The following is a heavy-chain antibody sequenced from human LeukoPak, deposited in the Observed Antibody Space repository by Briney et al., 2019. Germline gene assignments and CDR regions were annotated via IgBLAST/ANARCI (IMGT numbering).Heavy chain of an antibody. CDR3: ARHPYSDGFDI. CDR1: GGSISSSSYY. J-gene: IGHJ3*02. Sequence: SETLSLTCTVSGGSISSSSYYWGWIRQPPGKGLEWIAYVYYSGHTSYNPSLKGRVTISVDTSKNQISLKLNSVTAADTAVYYCARHPYSDGFDIWGQGTMVTVSS. CDR2: VYYSGHT. V-gene: IGHV4-61*05. D-gene: IGHD1-1*01.